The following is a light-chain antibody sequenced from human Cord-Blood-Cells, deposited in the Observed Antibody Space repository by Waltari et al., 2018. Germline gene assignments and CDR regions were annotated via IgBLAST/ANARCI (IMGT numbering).Light chain of an antibody. Sequence: DIQMTQSQSSLSASVGDRVTITCRASQSISSYLNWYQQKPGKAPKLLIYAASSLQSGVPSRFSGSGSGTDFTLTISSLQPEDFATYYCQQSYSFYTFGQGTKLEIK. CDR1: QSISSY. CDR2: AAS. J-gene: IGKJ2*01. CDR3: QQSYSFYT. V-gene: IGKV1-39*01.